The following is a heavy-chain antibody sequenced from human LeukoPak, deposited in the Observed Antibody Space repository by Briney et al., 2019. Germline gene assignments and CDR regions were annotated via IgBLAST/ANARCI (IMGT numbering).Heavy chain of an antibody. CDR2: IYYSGST. Sequence: PSETLSLTCTVSGGSISSGDYYWSWIRQPPGKGLEWIGYIYYSGSTYYNPSLKSRVTISVDTPKNQFSLKLSSVTAADTAVYYCARAVGYCSGGSCYSNYYYYMDVWGKGTTVTVSS. D-gene: IGHD2-15*01. V-gene: IGHV4-30-4*08. J-gene: IGHJ6*03. CDR1: GGSISSGDYY. CDR3: ARAVGYCSGGSCYSNYYYYMDV.